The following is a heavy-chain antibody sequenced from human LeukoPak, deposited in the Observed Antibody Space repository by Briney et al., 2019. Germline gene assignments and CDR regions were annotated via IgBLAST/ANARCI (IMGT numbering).Heavy chain of an antibody. V-gene: IGHV3-21*01. CDR1: GVTFSGYS. D-gene: IGHD2-15*01. CDR3: ARDVSRISDY. CDR2: ITATSLHI. J-gene: IGHJ4*02. Sequence: GGSLILSCAGSGVTFSGYSMNWVRQAPGKGLEWVSAITATSLHIYYADSVKGRFTSSRDNAKNLLYLQMNSLRAEDPAVYYCARDVSRISDYWGQGTLVTVSS.